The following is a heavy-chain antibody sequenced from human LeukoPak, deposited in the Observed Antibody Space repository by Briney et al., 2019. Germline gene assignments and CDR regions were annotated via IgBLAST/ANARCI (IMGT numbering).Heavy chain of an antibody. CDR3: ARGPWRSPSYSSSWYINY. V-gene: IGHV1-8*01. Sequence: ASVKVSCKVSGYTFTSYDINWVRQATGQGLEWMGWMNPNSGNTGYAQKFQGRVTMTRNTSISTAYMELSSLRSEDTAVYYCARGPWRSPSYSSSWYINYWGQGTLVTVSS. CDR2: MNPNSGNT. J-gene: IGHJ4*02. CDR1: GYTFTSYD. D-gene: IGHD6-13*01.